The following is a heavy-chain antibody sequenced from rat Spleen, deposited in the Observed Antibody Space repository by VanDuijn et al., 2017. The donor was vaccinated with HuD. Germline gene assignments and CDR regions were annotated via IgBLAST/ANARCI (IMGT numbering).Heavy chain of an antibody. CDR2: IWGNGSP. CDR3: ALIFIRTTDYFDY. J-gene: IGHJ2*01. V-gene: IGHV2S61*01. D-gene: IGHD1-10*01. CDR1: GFSLTSYN. Sequence: QVQLKESGPGLVQPSETLSLTCTVSGFSLTSYNVHWVRQPPGTGLEWLGVIWGNGSPNYNSALKSRLSISRDTSKSQVYLKMNSLQTEDTAMYFCALIFIRTTDYFDYWGQGVMVTVSS.